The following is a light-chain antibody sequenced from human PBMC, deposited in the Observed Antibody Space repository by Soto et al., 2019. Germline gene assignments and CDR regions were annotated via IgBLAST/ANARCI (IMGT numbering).Light chain of an antibody. Sequence: QSALTQPASVSGSPGQSITISCTGTSSDVGGYNYVSWYQQHPGKAPKLMIYDVSNRPSGVSNRFSGSKSGNTASLTISGLQAEDEADYYCSSYTSSSTLYAFGTGTKVPFL. CDR2: DVS. J-gene: IGLJ1*01. CDR3: SSYTSSSTLYA. CDR1: SSDVGGYNY. V-gene: IGLV2-14*01.